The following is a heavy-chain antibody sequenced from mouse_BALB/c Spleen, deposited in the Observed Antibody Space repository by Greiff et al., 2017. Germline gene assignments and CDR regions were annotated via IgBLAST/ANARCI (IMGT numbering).Heavy chain of an antibody. V-gene: IGHV1-77*01. J-gene: IGHJ2*01. D-gene: IGHD2-14*01. CDR2: IYPGSGNT. Sequence: QVQLQQSGAELARPGASVKLSCKASGYTFTDYYINWVKQRTGQGLEWIGEIYPGSGNTYYNEKFKGKATLTADKSSSTAYMQLSSLTSEDSAVYFCARSGGPTIGTYYFDYWGQGTTLTVSS. CDR3: ARSGGPTIGTYYFDY. CDR1: GYTFTDYY.